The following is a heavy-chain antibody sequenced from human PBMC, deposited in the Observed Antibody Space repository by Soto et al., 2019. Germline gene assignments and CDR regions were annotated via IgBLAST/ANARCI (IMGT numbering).Heavy chain of an antibody. Sequence: ASVKVSCKASGYTFTGYYMNWVRQAPGQGLEWMGIVHPSGGNTNYAQKFQGRVTMTWDTSTTTVYMELSSLRSDDTAVYYCARAFFYQGSDSRGYSFDAFDFWGPGTLVTVSS. V-gene: IGHV1-46*01. CDR2: VHPSGGNT. CDR3: ARAFFYQGSDSRGYSFDAFDF. CDR1: GYTFTGYY. J-gene: IGHJ3*01. D-gene: IGHD3-22*01.